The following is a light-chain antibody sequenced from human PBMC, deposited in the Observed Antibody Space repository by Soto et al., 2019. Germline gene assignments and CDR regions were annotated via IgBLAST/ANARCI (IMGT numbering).Light chain of an antibody. CDR2: LNSDGSH. J-gene: IGLJ2*01. V-gene: IGLV4-69*01. CDR1: SGHRSYA. Sequence: QSVLTQSPSASASLGASVKLTCTLSSGHRSYAIAWHQQQPEKGPRYLMKLNSDGSHSKGDGIPDRFSGSSSGAERHLTISSLQSEDEADYYCQTWGTAIHDVVFGGGTKLTVL. CDR3: QTWGTAIHDVV.